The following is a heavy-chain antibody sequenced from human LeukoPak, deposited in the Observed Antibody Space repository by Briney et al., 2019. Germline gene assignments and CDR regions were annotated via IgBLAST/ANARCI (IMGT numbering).Heavy chain of an antibody. CDR2: IYTSGST. V-gene: IGHV4-4*07. CDR1: GASISSYY. Sequence: SETLSLTCTVSGASISSYYWSWIRQPAGKGLEWIGRIYTSGSTNYNPSLKSRVTMSVDTSKNQFSLKLSSVTAADTAVYYCARDPLGAVVPAASRYYYYYMDVWGKGTTVTVSS. CDR3: ARDPLGAVVPAASRYYYYYMDV. J-gene: IGHJ6*03. D-gene: IGHD2-2*01.